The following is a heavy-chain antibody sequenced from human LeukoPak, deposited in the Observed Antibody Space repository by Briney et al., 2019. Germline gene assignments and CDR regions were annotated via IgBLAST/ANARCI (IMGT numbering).Heavy chain of an antibody. CDR3: ARARAYYYDSSGYYYDYFDY. D-gene: IGHD3-22*01. Sequence: ASVKVSCKASGYTFTSYGISWVRQAPGQGLEWMGWISAYNGNTSYAQKLQGRVTMTTDTSTSKAYMELRSLRSEDTAVYYCARARAYYYDSSGYYYDYFDYWGQGTLVSVSS. J-gene: IGHJ4*02. V-gene: IGHV1-18*01. CDR1: GYTFTSYG. CDR2: ISAYNGNT.